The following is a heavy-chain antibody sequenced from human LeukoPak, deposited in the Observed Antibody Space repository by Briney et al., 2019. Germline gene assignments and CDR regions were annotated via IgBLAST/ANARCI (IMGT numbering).Heavy chain of an antibody. D-gene: IGHD5-18*01. CDR3: AREIFVDTAMVIFDY. V-gene: IGHV1-2*02. CDR1: GYTLTELS. Sequence: ASVKVSCKVSGYTLTELSVHWVRQAPGQGLEWMGWINPNSGGTNYAQKFQGRVTMTRDTSISTAYMELSRLRSDDTAVYYCAREIFVDTAMVIFDYWGQGTLVTVSS. J-gene: IGHJ4*02. CDR2: INPNSGGT.